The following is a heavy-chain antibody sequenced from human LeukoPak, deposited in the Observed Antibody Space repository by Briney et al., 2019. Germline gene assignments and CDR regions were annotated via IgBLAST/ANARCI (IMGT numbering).Heavy chain of an antibody. D-gene: IGHD1-20*01. CDR2: IWYDGSNK. J-gene: IGHJ4*02. CDR3: ARAHYNWNEPPFDS. CDR1: GFFFSSYG. Sequence: GRSLRLSCAASGFFFSSYGMHWVRLAPGKGLEWVALIWYDGSNKYYAGSVKGRFTISRDNSKNTLSLQMNSLRAEDTAVYYCARAHYNWNEPPFDSWGQGTLVTVSS. V-gene: IGHV3-33*01.